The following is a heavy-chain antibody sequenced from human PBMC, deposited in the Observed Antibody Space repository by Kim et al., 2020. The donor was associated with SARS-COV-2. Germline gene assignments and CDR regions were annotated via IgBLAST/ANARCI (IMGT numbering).Heavy chain of an antibody. D-gene: IGHD6-13*01. J-gene: IGHJ6*02. CDR2: TYYRSKWYN. V-gene: IGHV6-1*01. Sequence: SQTLSLTCAISGDSVSSNSVAWNWIRQSPSRGLEWLGRTYYRSKWYNDYAVSVKSRITINPDTSKNQFSLQLNSVTPEDTAVYYCARVGLSQQLVLNYYGMDVWGQGTTVTVSS. CDR1: GDSVSSNSVA. CDR3: ARVGLSQQLVLNYYGMDV.